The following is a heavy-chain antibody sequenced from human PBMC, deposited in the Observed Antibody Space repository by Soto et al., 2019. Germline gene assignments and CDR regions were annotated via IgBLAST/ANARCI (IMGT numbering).Heavy chain of an antibody. D-gene: IGHD3-22*01. CDR1: GGSISSGDYY. CDR3: ARVGGDSSGYYPYYFDY. Sequence: SETLSLTCTASGGSISSGDYYWSWIRQPPGKGLEWIGYIYYSGSTYYNPSLKSRVTISVDTSKNQFSLKLSSVTAADTAVYYCARVGGDSSGYYPYYFDYWGQGTLVTVSS. CDR2: IYYSGST. V-gene: IGHV4-30-4*01. J-gene: IGHJ4*02.